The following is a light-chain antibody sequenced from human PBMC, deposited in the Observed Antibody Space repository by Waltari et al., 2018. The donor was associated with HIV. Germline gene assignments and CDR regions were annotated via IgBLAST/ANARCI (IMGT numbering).Light chain of an antibody. CDR3: QQTYRTPPYT. Sequence: DLQATQSPSSLSAFVGARVTILCRASQGIGSFLNWYQKKPGKAPKLLISGASRLQSGVPSRFSGLGSGTYFSLTITNLQSEDLASYYCQQTYRTPPYTFGQGTKLQI. CDR2: GAS. V-gene: IGKV1-39*01. J-gene: IGKJ2*01. CDR1: QGIGSF.